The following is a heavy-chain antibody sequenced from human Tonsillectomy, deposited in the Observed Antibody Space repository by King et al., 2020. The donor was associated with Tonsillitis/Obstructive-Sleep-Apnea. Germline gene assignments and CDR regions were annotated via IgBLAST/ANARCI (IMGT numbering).Heavy chain of an antibody. CDR3: ARVDCSSASCYTENWFDL. D-gene: IGHD2-2*02. V-gene: IGHV5-10-1*01. CDR1: GYSFTSYW. CDR2: IDPSDSYT. Sequence: VQLVQSGAEVKKPGESLRISCKGSGYSFTSYWITWVRQMPGKGLDWMGRIDPSDSYTNYSPSFQGHVIISADKSISTAYLQWSSLKASDIAMYYCARVDCSSASCYTENWFDLWGQGTLVTVSS. J-gene: IGHJ5*02.